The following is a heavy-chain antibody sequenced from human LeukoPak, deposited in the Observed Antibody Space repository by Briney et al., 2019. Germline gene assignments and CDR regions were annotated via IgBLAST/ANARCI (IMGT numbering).Heavy chain of an antibody. CDR1: GFTFSDYY. CDR3: ARWVMTTVTTSPNNWFDP. J-gene: IGHJ5*02. Sequence: PGGSLRLSCAASGFTFSDYYMRWIRQAPGKGLEGVSYISSSGITIYYADSVKGRFTISRDNAKNSMYLQMNRLRAEDTAVYYCARWVMTTVTTSPNNWFDPWGQGHLVTVSA. D-gene: IGHD4-17*01. CDR2: ISSSGITI. V-gene: IGHV3-11*01.